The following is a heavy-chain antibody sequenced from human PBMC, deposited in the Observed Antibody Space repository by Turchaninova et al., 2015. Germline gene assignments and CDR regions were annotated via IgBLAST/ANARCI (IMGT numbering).Heavy chain of an antibody. J-gene: IGHJ3*02. CDR3: ARGSGTHDNAFDI. CDR2: INPNIG. D-gene: IGHD3-10*01. Sequence: QVQLLQSGAEVKKPGASVKGSCKASGYTFTDYLMHWVRQAPGQGLEWMGRINPNIGDASISTAYMALSRVRSDDTAVYYCARGSGTHDNAFDIWGQGTMVTVSS. CDR1: GYTFTDYL. V-gene: IGHV1-2*06.